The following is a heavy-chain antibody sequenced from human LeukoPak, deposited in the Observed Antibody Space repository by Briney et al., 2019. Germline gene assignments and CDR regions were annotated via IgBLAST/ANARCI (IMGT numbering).Heavy chain of an antibody. CDR1: GFTFSSYG. D-gene: IGHD2/OR15-2a*01. CDR3: ARDTFPVGSYYYYYYGMDV. CDR2: IWYDGSNK. Sequence: GGSLRLSCAASGFTFSSYGMHWVRQAPGKGLEWVAVIWYDGSNKYYADSVKGRFTISRDNSKNTLYLQMNSLRAEDTAVYYCARDTFPVGSYYYYYYGMDVWGQGTTVTVSS. V-gene: IGHV3-33*01. J-gene: IGHJ6*02.